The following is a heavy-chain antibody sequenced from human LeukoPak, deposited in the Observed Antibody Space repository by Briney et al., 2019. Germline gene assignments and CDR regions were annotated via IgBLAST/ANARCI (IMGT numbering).Heavy chain of an antibody. CDR1: GFTFSSFA. Sequence: GGSLRLSCAGSGFTFSSFAKSWVRQAPGKGLEWVSGISNSGGSTYYADSVKGRFTISRDNSKNTLYLQMNSLRDEDTAVYYCAKVAHDSGSYYPDYWGQGTLVTVSS. D-gene: IGHD3-10*01. J-gene: IGHJ4*02. CDR2: ISNSGGST. V-gene: IGHV3-23*01. CDR3: AKVAHDSGSYYPDY.